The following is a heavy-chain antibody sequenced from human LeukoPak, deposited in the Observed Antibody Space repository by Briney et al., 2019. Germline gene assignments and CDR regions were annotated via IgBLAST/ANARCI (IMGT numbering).Heavy chain of an antibody. Sequence: NPSETLSLTCTVSGTYVGRYYWGWIRRPPGKGLEWIGYFHNSGNTNYNPSLSSRITMSVDTSKNQFSLKLNSVTAADTAIYYCARRAAALDYWGQGTLVTVSS. V-gene: IGHV4-59*08. CDR1: GTYVGRYY. J-gene: IGHJ4*02. CDR3: ARRAAALDY. D-gene: IGHD6-13*01. CDR2: FHNSGNT.